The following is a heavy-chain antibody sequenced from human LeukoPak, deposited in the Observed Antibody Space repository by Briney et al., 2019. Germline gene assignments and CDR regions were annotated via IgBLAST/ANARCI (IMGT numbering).Heavy chain of an antibody. CDR2: IFYSRRT. V-gene: IGHV4-39*07. D-gene: IGHD3-10*01. CDR3: AKSNGYGLVDI. CDR1: GGSISTIRYY. Sequence: SETLSLTCTVSGGSISTIRYYWRWVRQPPGKGLEWIGNIFYSRRTYYSPSPKSRVTISLDASRNQFSLKLNSVTAADAAVYYCAKSNGYGLVDIWGQGAMVSVSS. J-gene: IGHJ3*02.